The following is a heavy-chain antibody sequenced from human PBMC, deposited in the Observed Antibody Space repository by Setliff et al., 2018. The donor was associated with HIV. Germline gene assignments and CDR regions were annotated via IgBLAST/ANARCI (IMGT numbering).Heavy chain of an antibody. CDR1: GFTFSTYS. Sequence: GGSLRLSCAASGFTFSTYSMNWVRQAAGKGLEWVSYIGSGNIEHYADSVKGRFTISRDNAKNSLYLQMNSLRAEDTAVYYCAKDGVTYSSSWSDYWGQGTLVTVSS. J-gene: IGHJ4*02. V-gene: IGHV3-48*01. D-gene: IGHD6-13*01. CDR2: IGSGNIE. CDR3: AKDGVTYSSSWSDY.